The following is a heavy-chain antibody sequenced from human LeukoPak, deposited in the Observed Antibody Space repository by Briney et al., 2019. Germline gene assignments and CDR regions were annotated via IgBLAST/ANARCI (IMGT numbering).Heavy chain of an antibody. CDR1: GFTFSNSD. Sequence: GGSLRLSCAASGFTFSNSDMHWVRQSIGNGLEWVSAIGIAGDTYYSDSVKGRFTISRDNSKNALFLQMNSLRAEDTAVYYCAKSGPYCSSTSCNYFDYWGQGTLVTVSS. J-gene: IGHJ4*02. D-gene: IGHD2-2*01. CDR2: IGIAGDT. V-gene: IGHV3-13*01. CDR3: AKSGPYCSSTSCNYFDY.